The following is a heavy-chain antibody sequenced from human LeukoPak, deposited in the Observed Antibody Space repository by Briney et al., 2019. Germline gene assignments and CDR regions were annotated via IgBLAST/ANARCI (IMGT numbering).Heavy chain of an antibody. CDR2: ISSSSSYI. V-gene: IGHV3-21*04. Sequence: GGSLRLSCAASGFTFSSYSMNWVRQAPGKGLEWVSSISSSSSYIYYADSVEGRFTISRDNAKNSLYLQMNSLRAEDTAVYYCARDQSSSSGMDVWGQGTTVTVSS. CDR1: GFTFSSYS. J-gene: IGHJ6*02. CDR3: ARDQSSSSGMDV. D-gene: IGHD6-13*01.